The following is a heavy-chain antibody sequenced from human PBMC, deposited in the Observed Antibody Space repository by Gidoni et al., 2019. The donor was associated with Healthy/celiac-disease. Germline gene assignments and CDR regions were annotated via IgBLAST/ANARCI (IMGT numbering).Heavy chain of an antibody. CDR2: IYQSGST. J-gene: IGHJ4*02. Sequence: QVQLQESGPGLVKPSGTLSLTCAVSGGSISSRNWWSWVRQPPGKGLEWIGKIYQSGSTNYHPSLKSRVTISVDKSKNQFSLKLSSVTAADTAVYYCARDNLFEPDCSGGSCYSETVYYFDYWGQGTLVTVSS. V-gene: IGHV4-4*02. CDR1: GGSISSRNW. D-gene: IGHD2-15*01. CDR3: ARDNLFEPDCSGGSCYSETVYYFDY.